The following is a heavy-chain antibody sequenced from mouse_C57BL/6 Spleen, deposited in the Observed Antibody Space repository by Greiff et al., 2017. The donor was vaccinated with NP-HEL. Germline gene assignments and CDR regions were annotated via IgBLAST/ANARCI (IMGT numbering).Heavy chain of an antibody. V-gene: IGHV5-6*01. CDR1: GFTFSSYG. CDR3: ARQRAY. Sequence: EVKLMESGGDLVKPGGSLKLSCAASGFTFSSYGMSWVRQTPDKRLEWVATISSGGSYTYYPDSVKGRFTISRDNAKNTLYLQMSSLKSEETAMYYCARQRAYWGQGTLVTVSA. CDR2: ISSGGSYT. J-gene: IGHJ3*01.